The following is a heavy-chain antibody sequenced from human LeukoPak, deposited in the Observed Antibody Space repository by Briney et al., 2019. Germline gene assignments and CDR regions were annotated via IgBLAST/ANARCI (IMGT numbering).Heavy chain of an antibody. D-gene: IGHD6-19*01. CDR2: TRNKANSYTT. CDR1: GFTFSDHY. V-gene: IGHV3-72*01. CDR3: ASLIAVAGTPSGP. J-gene: IGHJ5*02. Sequence: GGSLRLSCAASGFTFSDHYMDWVRQAPGKGLEWVGRTRNKANSYTTEYAASVKGRFTISRDDSKNSLYLQMNSLKTEDTAVYYCASLIAVAGTPSGPWGRGTLVTVSS.